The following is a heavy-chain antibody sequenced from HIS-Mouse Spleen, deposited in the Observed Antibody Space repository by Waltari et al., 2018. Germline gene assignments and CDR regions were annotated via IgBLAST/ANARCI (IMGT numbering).Heavy chain of an antibody. Sequence: QVQLVESGGGVVHPGRSLRLSCPASGFTFSRFATHWVRQAPGKGLEWVAVISYDGSNKYYADSVKGRFTISRDNSKNTLYLQMNSLRAEDTAVYYCARVTGGGYWGQGTLVTVSS. CDR1: GFTFSRFA. V-gene: IGHV3-30-3*01. CDR2: ISYDGSNK. CDR3: ARVTGGGY. J-gene: IGHJ4*02. D-gene: IGHD3-10*01.